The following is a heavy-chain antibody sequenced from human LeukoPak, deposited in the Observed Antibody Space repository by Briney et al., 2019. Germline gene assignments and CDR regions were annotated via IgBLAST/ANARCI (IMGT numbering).Heavy chain of an antibody. Sequence: PSETLSLTCTVSGGSISSYYWSWIRQPPGKGLEWIGYIYYSGSTNYNPSLKSRVTISVDTSKNQFSLKLSSVTAADTAVYYCARDGYCDSSGYPHDAFDIWGQGTMVTVSS. CDR3: ARDGYCDSSGYPHDAFDI. CDR2: IYYSGST. D-gene: IGHD3-22*01. V-gene: IGHV4-59*01. J-gene: IGHJ3*02. CDR1: GGSISSYY.